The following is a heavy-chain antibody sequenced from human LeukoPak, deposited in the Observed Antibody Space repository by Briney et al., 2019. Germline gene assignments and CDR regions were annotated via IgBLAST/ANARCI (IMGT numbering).Heavy chain of an antibody. CDR3: AKSYNGYESKPDY. V-gene: IGHV3-23*01. CDR2: ISNSGGRT. D-gene: IGHD5-12*01. J-gene: IGHJ4*02. CDR1: GFTFSSYA. Sequence: GGSLRLSCAASGFTFSSYAMSWVRQAPGKGLEWVSSISNSGGRTFYTDSVKGRFTISRDNSKITLYLQMNSLRAEDTAVYYCAKSYNGYESKPDYWGQGTLVTVTS.